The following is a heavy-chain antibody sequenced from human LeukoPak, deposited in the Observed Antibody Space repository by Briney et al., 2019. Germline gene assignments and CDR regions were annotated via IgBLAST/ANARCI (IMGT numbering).Heavy chain of an antibody. D-gene: IGHD3-9*01. CDR2: INSDGSST. CDR3: ARAGYDILTGYYFHAFDI. CDR1: GFTFSSYW. V-gene: IGHV3-74*01. Sequence: GGSLRLSCAASGFTFSSYWMHWVRQAPGKGLVWVSRINSDGSSTSYADSVKGRFTISRDNAKNTLYLQMNSLRAEDTAVYYCARAGYDILTGYYFHAFDIWGQGTMVTVSS. J-gene: IGHJ3*02.